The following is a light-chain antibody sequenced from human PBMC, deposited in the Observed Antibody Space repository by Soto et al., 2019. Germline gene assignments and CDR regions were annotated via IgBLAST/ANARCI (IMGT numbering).Light chain of an antibody. V-gene: IGKV1-5*03. Sequence: DIQMTQSPSTLSASVGDIVTITCRASQSISSWLAWYQQKPGKAPKLLIYKASSLESGVPSRFSGSRSGTELTLAISSLQRDDFATYYCQQYNSYTPWTFGQGTKVEIK. CDR2: KAS. J-gene: IGKJ1*01. CDR1: QSISSW. CDR3: QQYNSYTPWT.